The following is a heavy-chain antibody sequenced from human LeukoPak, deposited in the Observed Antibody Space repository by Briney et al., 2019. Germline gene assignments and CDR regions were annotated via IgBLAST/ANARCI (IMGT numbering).Heavy chain of an antibody. V-gene: IGHV3-21*01. CDR3: ATASGIQLWLSLYYFDY. CDR2: ISSSSSYI. D-gene: IGHD5-18*01. Sequence: GGSLRLSCAASGFTFSSYSMNWVRQAPGKGLEWVSSISSSSSYIYYADSVKGRFTISRDNAKNSLYLQMNSLRAEDTAVYYCATASGIQLWLSLYYFDYWGQGTLVTVSS. CDR1: GFTFSSYS. J-gene: IGHJ4*02.